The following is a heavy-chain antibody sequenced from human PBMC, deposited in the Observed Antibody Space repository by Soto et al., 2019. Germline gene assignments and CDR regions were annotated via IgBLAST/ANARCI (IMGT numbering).Heavy chain of an antibody. D-gene: IGHD3-9*01. Sequence: QVQVVESGGGVVQAGRSLRLSCTASGFTFGTYSMHLVRQAPGKGLEWVAVISYDASNTYYADSVKGRFTISRDNSKNALFLQMNSLRPEDTAVYYCATPQRGYFDLDYWGQGILVTVSS. V-gene: IGHV3-30-3*01. CDR3: ATPQRGYFDLDY. J-gene: IGHJ4*02. CDR2: ISYDASNT. CDR1: GFTFGTYS.